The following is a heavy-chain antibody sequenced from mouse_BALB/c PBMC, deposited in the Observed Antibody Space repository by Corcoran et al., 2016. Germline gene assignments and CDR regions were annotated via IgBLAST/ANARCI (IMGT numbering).Heavy chain of an antibody. V-gene: IGHV1-66*01. J-gene: IGHJ2*01. Sequence: QVQLQQSGPELVKPGASVKISCKASGYSFTSYYIHWVKQRPGQGLEGIGWIFPGSGNTKYNEKFKGKATLTADTSSSTAYMQLSSLTSEDSAVYFCARETGTDFDYWGQGTTLTVSS. CDR2: IFPGSGNT. D-gene: IGHD4-1*01. CDR1: GYSFTSYY. CDR3: ARETGTDFDY.